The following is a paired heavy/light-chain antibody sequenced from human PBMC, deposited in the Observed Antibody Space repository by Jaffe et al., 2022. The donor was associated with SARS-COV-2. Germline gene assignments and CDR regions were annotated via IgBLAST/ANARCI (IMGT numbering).Light chain of an antibody. J-gene: IGKJ1*01. Sequence: ELVLTQSPGTLSLSPGEGATLSCRASQSVSYNYLAWYLQKPGQAPRLLIYGASSRATDIPDRFSGSGSGTDFTLTITRLEPEDFAVYYCQQYARSPGTFGQGTKVEIK. V-gene: IGKV3-20*01. CDR2: GAS. CDR1: QSVSYNY. CDR3: QQYARSPGT.
Heavy chain of an antibody. Sequence: DVQLLEAGGTLVQPGGSLRLSCAASGFTFSSYVMSWVRQAPGKGLEWVSSISGGGGSTYYADSVKGRFTISRDNSKNTLFLQMNSLRVEDTAMYFCAKDGRGELRQFYFDYWGQGALVTVSS. CDR1: GFTFSSYV. J-gene: IGHJ4*02. CDR3: AKDGRGELRQFYFDY. V-gene: IGHV3-23*01. D-gene: IGHD2-15*01. CDR2: ISGGGGST.